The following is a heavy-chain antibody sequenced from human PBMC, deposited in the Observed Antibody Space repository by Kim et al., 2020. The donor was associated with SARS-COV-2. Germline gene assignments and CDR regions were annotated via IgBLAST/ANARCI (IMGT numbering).Heavy chain of an antibody. CDR1: GGSISSYY. D-gene: IGHD3-10*01. V-gene: IGHV4-59*01. J-gene: IGHJ3*02. CDR2: IYYSGST. Sequence: SETLSLTCTVSGGSISSYYWSWIRQPPGKGLEWIGYIYYSGSTNYNPSLKSRVTISVDTSKNQFSLKLSSVTAADTAVYYCARVHGYGSGRGAFDIWGQGTMVTVSS. CDR3: ARVHGYGSGRGAFDI.